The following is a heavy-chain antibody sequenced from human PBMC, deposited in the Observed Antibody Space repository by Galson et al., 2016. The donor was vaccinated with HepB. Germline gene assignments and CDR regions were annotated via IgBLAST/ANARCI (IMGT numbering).Heavy chain of an antibody. CDR2: IRSKAYGGTT. V-gene: IGHV3-49*03. J-gene: IGHJ5*02. CDR3: TRRQLYLGLDWFDP. CDR1: GFTFGDYA. Sequence: SLRLSCAASGFTFGDYAMSWFRQAPGKGLEWVGFIRSKAYGGTTEYAASVKGRVTNSRAYPKSLAYLQMNSLKTEDTAVYYCTRRQLYLGLDWFDPWGQGTLVTVSS. D-gene: IGHD2-2*01.